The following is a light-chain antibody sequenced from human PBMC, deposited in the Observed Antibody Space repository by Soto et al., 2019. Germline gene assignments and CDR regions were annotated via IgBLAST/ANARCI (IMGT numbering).Light chain of an antibody. CDR1: QSISPF. V-gene: IGKV1-39*01. CDR2: GAS. CDR3: QQRYSTPLT. J-gene: IGKJ3*01. Sequence: DIQMTQSPSSLPASVGDRVTITCGASQSISPFLNWYQQRPGKAPRLLIFGASTLQSGVPSRFSGSGSGTDFTLTINSLKTEDFATYDGQQRYSTPLTFGQGTKVDIK.